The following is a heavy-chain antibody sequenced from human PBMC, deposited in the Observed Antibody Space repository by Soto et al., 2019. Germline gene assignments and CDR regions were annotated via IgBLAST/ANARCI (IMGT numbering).Heavy chain of an antibody. Sequence: PSETLSLTCTVSGGSISSGGYYWSWIRQHPGKGLEWIGYIYYSGSTYYNKSLKNRVTISVDTSKKQFSLKLSSVTAADTSVYYCARSGYSYGPNPLLYWGQGTLVTVS. CDR2: IYYSGST. D-gene: IGHD5-18*01. CDR1: GGSISSGGYY. CDR3: ARSGYSYGPNPLLY. J-gene: IGHJ4*02. V-gene: IGHV4-31*03.